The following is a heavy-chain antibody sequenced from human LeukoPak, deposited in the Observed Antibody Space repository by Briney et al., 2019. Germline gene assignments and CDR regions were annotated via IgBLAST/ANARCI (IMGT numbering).Heavy chain of an antibody. CDR2: IYYSGST. D-gene: IGHD3-10*01. J-gene: IGHJ4*02. CDR1: GGSISSSSYY. V-gene: IGHV4-39*01. Sequence: SETLSLTCTVSGGSISSSSYYWGWIRQPPGKGLEWIGSIYYSGSTYYNPSLKSRVTISVDTSKNQFSLKLSSVTAADTAVYYCARLTQMVRGSPGPDYWGQGTLVTVSS. CDR3: ARLTQMVRGSPGPDY.